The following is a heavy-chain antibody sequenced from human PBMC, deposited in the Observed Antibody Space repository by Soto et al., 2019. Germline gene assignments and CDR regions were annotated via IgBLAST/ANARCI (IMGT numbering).Heavy chain of an antibody. Sequence: QVQLQESGPGLVKPSGTLSLTCTVSGGSIVTSNWWSWIRQPPGKGLEWIGDISHSGSTNYNPSLKGRSTISVDKSNNQFSLNMTSMTAADTAVYYCARERVVAGTDWFFDIWGRGSLVTVSS. J-gene: IGHJ2*01. V-gene: IGHV4-4*02. CDR2: ISHSGST. CDR1: GGSIVTSNW. D-gene: IGHD2-15*01. CDR3: ARERVVAGTDWFFDI.